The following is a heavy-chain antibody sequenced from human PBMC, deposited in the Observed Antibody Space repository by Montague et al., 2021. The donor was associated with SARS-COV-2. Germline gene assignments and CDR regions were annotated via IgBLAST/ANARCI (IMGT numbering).Heavy chain of an antibody. CDR2: IYYSGGT. D-gene: IGHD6-19*01. V-gene: IGHV4-39*01. J-gene: IGHJ4*02. CDR3: ARQRRGGLVSTPRFFDY. Sequence: SETLSLTCTVSGGSISSSSYYWGWIRQPPGKGLEWIGSIYYSGGTYYNPSLKGRVTISVDTSKNQFSLKLSSVTAADTAVYYCARQRRGGLVSTPRFFDYWGQGTLVAVSS. CDR1: GGSISSSSYY.